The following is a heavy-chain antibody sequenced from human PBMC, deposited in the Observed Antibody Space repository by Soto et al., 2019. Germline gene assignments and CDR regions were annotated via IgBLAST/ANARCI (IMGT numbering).Heavy chain of an antibody. Sequence: GFSLRTSGMHWVRQAPGKGLEWVAFISNDGSNKYYADSVKGRFTISRDNSKNTLYLQMNSLRAEDTAVYYCAKGSGNYWAFDYWGQGTLVTVSS. CDR1: GFSLRTSG. CDR2: ISNDGSNK. V-gene: IGHV3-30*18. J-gene: IGHJ4*02. D-gene: IGHD1-26*01. CDR3: AKGSGNYWAFDY.